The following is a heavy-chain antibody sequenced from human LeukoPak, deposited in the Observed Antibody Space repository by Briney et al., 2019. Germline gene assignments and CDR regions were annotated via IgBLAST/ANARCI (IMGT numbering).Heavy chain of an antibody. Sequence: SGGSLRLSCAASGFTFSSYAMHWVRQAPGKGLEWVAVISYDGSNKYYADSVKGRFTISRDNSKNTLYLQMNSLRAEDTAVYYCARIGAWSFDYWGQGTLVTVSS. J-gene: IGHJ4*02. CDR2: ISYDGSNK. D-gene: IGHD3-16*01. CDR3: ARIGAWSFDY. V-gene: IGHV3-30-3*01. CDR1: GFTFSSYA.